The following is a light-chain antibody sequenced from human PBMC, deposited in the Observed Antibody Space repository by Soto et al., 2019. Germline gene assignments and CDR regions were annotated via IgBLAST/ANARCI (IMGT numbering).Light chain of an antibody. Sequence: DIPMTQSPSTLSASVGDRVTITCRASQSISSWLAWYQQKPGKAPKLLIYDASSLESGVPSRFSGSGSGTEFTLTISSLQPDDVATYYCQQYDSYSQTFGQGTKVEIK. CDR1: QSISSW. J-gene: IGKJ1*01. V-gene: IGKV1-5*01. CDR3: QQYDSYSQT. CDR2: DAS.